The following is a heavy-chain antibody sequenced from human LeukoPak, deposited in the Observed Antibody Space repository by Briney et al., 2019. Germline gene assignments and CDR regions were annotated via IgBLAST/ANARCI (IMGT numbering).Heavy chain of an antibody. J-gene: IGHJ3*02. D-gene: IGHD2-21*02. CDR3: ARVPVCGGVCPNPGGAFDI. CDR1: GDSVSSNDVS. CDR2: TYYRSKWHN. Sequence: SQTLSVTCDISGDSVSSNDVSWNWIRQSPLRGLEWLGRTYYRSKWHNDYAVSVKSRMTISPDTSKNQFSLHLTSVTPEDTAVCFCARVPVCGGVCPNPGGAFDIWGPGTLVTVSS. V-gene: IGHV6-1*01.